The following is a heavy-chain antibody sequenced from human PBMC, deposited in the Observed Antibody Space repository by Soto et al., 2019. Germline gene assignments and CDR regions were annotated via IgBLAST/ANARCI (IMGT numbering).Heavy chain of an antibody. CDR2: ISYDGSNK. V-gene: IGHV3-30*18. CDR3: AKLDILTGYYGGVDY. D-gene: IGHD3-9*01. CDR1: GFTFSSYG. Sequence: QVQLVESGGGVVQPGRSLTLSCAASGFTFSSYGMHWVRQAPGKGLEWVAVISYDGSNKYYADSVKGRFTISRDNSKNTLYLQMNSLRAEVTAVYYCAKLDILTGYYGGVDYWGQGTLVTVS. J-gene: IGHJ4*02.